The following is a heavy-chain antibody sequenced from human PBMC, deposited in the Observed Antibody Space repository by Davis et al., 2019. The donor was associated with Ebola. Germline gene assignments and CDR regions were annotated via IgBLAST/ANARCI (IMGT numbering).Heavy chain of an antibody. CDR3: ARGQESSYTVSWARFDS. Sequence: SETLSLTCSVSGGSMDSYYWSWIRQPAGRGLEWIGRVYGGGSTSYNPSLESRVTMSVDRSKNQFSLKLTSVTAADTAVYFCARGQESSYTVSWARFDSWGQGTLVTVSS. CDR2: VYGGGST. J-gene: IGHJ4*02. V-gene: IGHV4-4*07. D-gene: IGHD6-13*01. CDR1: GGSMDSYY.